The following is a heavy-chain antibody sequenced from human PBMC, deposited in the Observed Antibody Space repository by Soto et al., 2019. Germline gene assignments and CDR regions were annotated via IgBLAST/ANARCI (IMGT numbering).Heavy chain of an antibody. CDR2: ISAYNGNT. CDR1: GYTFTSYG. D-gene: IGHD2-21*02. CDR3: AREGYHSIGGGFYSEGRFDP. V-gene: IGHV1-18*01. J-gene: IGHJ5*02. Sequence: QVQLVQSGAEVKKPGASVKVSCKASGYTFTSYGISWVRQAPGQGLEWMGWISAYNGNTNYAQKLQGRVTMTTDTTTITAAMELRSMITYDTAVEYCAREGYHSIGGGFYSEGRFDPWGQGTLVTVSS.